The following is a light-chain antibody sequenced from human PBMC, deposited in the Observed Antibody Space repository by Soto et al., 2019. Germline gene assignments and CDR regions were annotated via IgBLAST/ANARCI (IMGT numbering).Light chain of an antibody. CDR2: EVT. V-gene: IGLV2-14*01. Sequence: QSALTQPASVSGSPGQSITISCTGTSRDVGGYNYVSWYQHHPGEAPKLMIYEVTNRPSGVSNRFSGSKSGNTASLTISGLQPEDESHYYCSSFTSTKTVVFGGGTKVTVL. J-gene: IGLJ6*01. CDR3: SSFTSTKTVV. CDR1: SRDVGGYNY.